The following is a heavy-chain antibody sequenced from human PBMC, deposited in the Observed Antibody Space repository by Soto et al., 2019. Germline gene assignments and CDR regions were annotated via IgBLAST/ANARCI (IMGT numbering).Heavy chain of an antibody. D-gene: IGHD7-27*01. V-gene: IGHV4-39*01. J-gene: IGHJ4*02. CDR1: GASITTSSYY. Sequence: QLQLQESGPGHVKPSETLALTCSVSGASITTSSYYWAWIRQPPGKGLEWVGSIYHSGRTYYNPSLKSGVTLSVDMSDSQFSLRLTSVSAADTAVYYCALLRLGPDYFDFWSPGTLVTVSS. CDR2: IYHSGRT. CDR3: ALLRLGPDYFDF.